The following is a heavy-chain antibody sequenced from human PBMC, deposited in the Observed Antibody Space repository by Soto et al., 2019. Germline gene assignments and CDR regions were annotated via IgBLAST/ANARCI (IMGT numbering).Heavy chain of an antibody. Sequence: LRLSCAASGFPFSSYEMNWVRQPPGKGLEWVSYISSSGGTIYYADSVKGRFTISRDNAKNSLFLQMNSLRVEDTAVYYCARSPFLECNWAQGTLVTVSS. CDR2: ISSSGGTI. V-gene: IGHV3-48*03. D-gene: IGHD3-3*02. CDR3: ARSPFLECN. J-gene: IGHJ4*02. CDR1: GFPFSSYE.